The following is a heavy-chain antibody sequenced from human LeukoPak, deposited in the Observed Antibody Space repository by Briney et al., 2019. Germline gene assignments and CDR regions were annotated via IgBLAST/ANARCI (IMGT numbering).Heavy chain of an antibody. CDR2: IKQDGSEK. Sequence: GGSLRLSCAASGFTFSRYWMSWVRQAPGKGLEWVANIKQDGSEKDYVDSVKGRFTISRDNAKNSLYLQMNSLRAEDTAVYYCARDRKGGCYDYWGQGTLVTVSS. D-gene: IGHD2-15*01. J-gene: IGHJ4*02. CDR3: ARDRKGGCYDY. V-gene: IGHV3-7*01. CDR1: GFTFSRYW.